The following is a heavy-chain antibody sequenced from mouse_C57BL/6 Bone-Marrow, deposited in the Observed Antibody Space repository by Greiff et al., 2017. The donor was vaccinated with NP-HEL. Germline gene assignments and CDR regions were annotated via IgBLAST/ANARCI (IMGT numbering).Heavy chain of an antibody. V-gene: IGHV1-81*01. D-gene: IGHD2-1*01. CDR1: GYTFTSYG. CDR2: IYPRSGNT. J-gene: IGHJ2*01. CDR3: ARRYGNYYFDY. Sequence: QVQLKQSGAELARPGASVKLSCKASGYTFTSYGISWVKQRTGQGLEWIGEIYPRSGNTYYNEKFKGKATLTADKSSSTAYMELRSLTSEDSAVYFCARRYGNYYFDYWGQGTTLTVSS.